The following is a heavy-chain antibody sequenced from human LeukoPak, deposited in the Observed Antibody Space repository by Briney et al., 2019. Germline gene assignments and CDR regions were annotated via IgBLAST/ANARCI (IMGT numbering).Heavy chain of an antibody. Sequence: QPGGSLRLSCAASGFTFSSYSMNWVRQAPGKGLEWVSYISSSSSTIYYADSVKGRFTISRDNAKNSLYLQINRLRAEDTAVYYCARDRGSDYYESSGYFDWGQGTLVIVSS. CDR2: ISSSSSTI. CDR3: ARDRGSDYYESSGYFD. J-gene: IGHJ4*02. V-gene: IGHV3-48*01. CDR1: GFTFSSYS. D-gene: IGHD3-22*01.